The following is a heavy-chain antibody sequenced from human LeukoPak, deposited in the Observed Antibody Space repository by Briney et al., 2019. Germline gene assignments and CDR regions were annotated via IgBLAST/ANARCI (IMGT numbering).Heavy chain of an antibody. CDR3: AREKGSLRYFDWLLLEEFDY. D-gene: IGHD3-9*01. Sequence: VRSLRLSCAASGFTFSSYAMHWVRQAPGKGLEWVAVISYDGSNKYYADSVKGRFTISRDNSKNTLYLQMNSLRAEDTAVYYCAREKGSLRYFDWLLLEEFDYWGQGTLVTVSS. CDR2: ISYDGSNK. V-gene: IGHV3-30*04. J-gene: IGHJ4*02. CDR1: GFTFSSYA.